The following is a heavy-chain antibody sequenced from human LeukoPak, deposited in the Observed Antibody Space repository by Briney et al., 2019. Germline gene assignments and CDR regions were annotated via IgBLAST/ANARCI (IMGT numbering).Heavy chain of an antibody. Sequence: GRSLRLSCATSGFTFSMSSMHWVRLAPGKGLEWLAGISFDGANKFSGDSVKGRFSISRDNAKNSLYLQMNSLTAEDTAAYYCASGSYFDDWGQGTLVTVSS. CDR3: ASGSYFDD. CDR1: GFTFSMSS. D-gene: IGHD1-26*01. J-gene: IGHJ4*02. V-gene: IGHV3-30*04. CDR2: ISFDGANK.